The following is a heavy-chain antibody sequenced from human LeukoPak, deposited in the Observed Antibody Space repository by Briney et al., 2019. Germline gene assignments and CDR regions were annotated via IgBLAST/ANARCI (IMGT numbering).Heavy chain of an antibody. D-gene: IGHD3-22*01. CDR2: ISGYNGNT. V-gene: IGHV1-18*04. CDR3: ARDTLQIYYDSSGYHLDAFDN. J-gene: IGHJ3*02. Sequence: ASVKVSCKPSGYNFTSYGISWVRQAPGQGLEWMGWISGYNGNTKYAQKLQGRVTMTTDTSTSTAYMELRSLRSDDTAVYYCARDTLQIYYDSSGYHLDAFDNWGQGTMVTVSS. CDR1: GYNFTSYG.